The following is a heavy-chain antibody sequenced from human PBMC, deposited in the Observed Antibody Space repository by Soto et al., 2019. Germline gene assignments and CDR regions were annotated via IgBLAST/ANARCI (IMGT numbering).Heavy chain of an antibody. CDR3: ARDSKGGWSLYYYYGMDV. CDR1: GYTFTSYG. Sequence: ASVKVSCKASGYTFTSYGISWVRQAPGQGLERMGWISAYNGNTNYAQKLQGRVTMTTDTSTSTAYMELRSLISDDTAVYYCARDSKGGWSLYYYYGMDVWGQGTTVTVSS. CDR2: ISAYNGNT. J-gene: IGHJ6*02. V-gene: IGHV1-18*01. D-gene: IGHD6-19*01.